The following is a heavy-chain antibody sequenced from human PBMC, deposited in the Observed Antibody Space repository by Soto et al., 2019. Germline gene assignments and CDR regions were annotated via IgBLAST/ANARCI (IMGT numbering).Heavy chain of an antibody. CDR1: GFTFTSSA. J-gene: IGHJ3*02. V-gene: IGHV1-58*02. D-gene: IGHD3-3*01. CDR3: AAVRITIFGVVPDAFDI. Sequence: ASVKVSCKASGFTFTSSAMQWVRQARGQRLEWIGWIVVGSGNTNYAQKFQERVTITRDMSTSTAHMELSSLRSEDTAVYYCAAVRITIFGVVPDAFDIWGQGTMVTVS. CDR2: IVVGSGNT.